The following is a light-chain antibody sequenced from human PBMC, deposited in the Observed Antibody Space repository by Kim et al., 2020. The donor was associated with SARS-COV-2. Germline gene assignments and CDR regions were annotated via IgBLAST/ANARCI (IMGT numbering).Light chain of an antibody. CDR2: DAS. CDR3: QQYDNLPNT. Sequence: SALVGDRVTITCRASQHINDYVNWYQQKPGKAPKVLIFDASTLERGAPSRFSGRGFGTDFSLVISSLQPEDTATYFCQQYDNLPNTFGQGTKLEI. CDR1: QHINDY. V-gene: IGKV1-33*01. J-gene: IGKJ2*01.